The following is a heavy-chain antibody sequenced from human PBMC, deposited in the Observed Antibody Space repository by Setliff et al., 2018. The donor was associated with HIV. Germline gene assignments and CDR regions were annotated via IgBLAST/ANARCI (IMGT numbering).Heavy chain of an antibody. CDR1: GGSLRDYY. V-gene: IGHV4-34*01. J-gene: IGHJ6*02. Sequence: SETLSLTCVMDGGSLRDYYWSWIRQSPGKGLEWIGESNQSGSGNYNPSLKSRVTISVDTSRNEFFLNMGSVTAADTAVYYCAKGRRGYDSRLFYYHRGMDVWGQGTTVTVSS. D-gene: IGHD5-12*01. CDR2: SNQSGSG. CDR3: AKGRRGYDSRLFYYHRGMDV.